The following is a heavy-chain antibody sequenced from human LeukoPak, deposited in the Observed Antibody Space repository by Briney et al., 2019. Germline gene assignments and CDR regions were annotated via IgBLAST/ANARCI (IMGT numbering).Heavy chain of an antibody. CDR3: ARVPLSTRSSGWAGTFDP. CDR1: GFTFDDYA. J-gene: IGHJ5*02. V-gene: IGHV3-9*01. D-gene: IGHD6-19*01. CDR2: ITGNSGSI. Sequence: PGWSLRLSCAASGFTFDDYAMHWVRQAPGKGLEWVSGITGNSGSIGYAASVKGRFTISRDNAKNSLYLQMNSLRAEDTAVYYCARVPLSTRSSGWAGTFDPWGQGTLVTVSS.